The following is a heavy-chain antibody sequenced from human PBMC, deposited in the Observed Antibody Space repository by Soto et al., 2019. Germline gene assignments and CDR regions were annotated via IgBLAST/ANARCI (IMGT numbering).Heavy chain of an antibody. CDR2: ISYDGSNK. V-gene: IGHV3-30*18. D-gene: IGHD3-9*01. CDR3: AKTSYYDILTGPTLGAFDI. CDR1: GFTFSSYG. J-gene: IGHJ3*02. Sequence: PGGSLRLSCAASGFTFSSYGMHWVRQAPGKGLEWVAVISYDGSNKYYADSVKGRFTISRDNSKNTLYLQMNSLRAEDTAVYYCAKTSYYDILTGPTLGAFDIWGQGTMVTVSS.